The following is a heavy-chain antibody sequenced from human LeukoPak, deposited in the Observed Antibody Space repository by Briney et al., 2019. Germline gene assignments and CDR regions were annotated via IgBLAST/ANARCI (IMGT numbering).Heavy chain of an antibody. Sequence: ASVKVSCKASGGTFSSYAISWVRQAPGQGLEWVRGIIPIFGTANYAQKFQGRVTITTDESTSTAYMELSSLRSEDTAVYYCARPYDFWSGYHQYFQHWGQGTLVTVSS. CDR1: GGTFSSYA. V-gene: IGHV1-69*05. CDR3: ARPYDFWSGYHQYFQH. CDR2: IIPIFGTA. D-gene: IGHD3-3*01. J-gene: IGHJ1*01.